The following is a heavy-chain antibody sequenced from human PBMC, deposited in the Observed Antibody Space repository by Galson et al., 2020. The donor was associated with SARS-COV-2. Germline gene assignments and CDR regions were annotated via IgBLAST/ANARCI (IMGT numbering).Heavy chain of an antibody. CDR3: ARNRVERYSGTRTYTNTYLYIMDV. CDR1: GNSISRSYYY. CDR2: IFYTGNT. J-gene: IGHJ6*02. D-gene: IGHD1-1*01. V-gene: IGHV4-31*03. Sequence: ASETLSLTCTVSGNSISRSYYYWTWVRQRPAKGLEWIGDIFYTGNTYYNPSLESRVSMSIRTSENQFFLNLNSVTAADTAIYYCARNRVERYSGTRTYTNTYLYIMDVWGQGTTVTV.